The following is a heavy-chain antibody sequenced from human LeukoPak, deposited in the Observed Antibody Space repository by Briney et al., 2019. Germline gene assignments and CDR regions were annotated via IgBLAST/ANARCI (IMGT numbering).Heavy chain of an antibody. Sequence: GGSLRLSCTASGFTFDDYPMSWVRQAPGKGLEWVGFIRSKIYGGTTEYAASVKGRFTVSRDDSKSIAYLQMNGLKTEDTAVYYCTSPLGYCSSTSCPEFDYWGQGTLVTVSS. D-gene: IGHD2-2*01. CDR3: TSPLGYCSSTSCPEFDY. CDR1: GFTFDDYP. V-gene: IGHV3-49*04. J-gene: IGHJ4*02. CDR2: IRSKIYGGTT.